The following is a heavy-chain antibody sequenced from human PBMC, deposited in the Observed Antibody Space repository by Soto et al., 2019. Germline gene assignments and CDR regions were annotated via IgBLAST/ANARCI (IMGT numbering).Heavy chain of an antibody. V-gene: IGHV4-34*01. D-gene: IGHD6-25*01. J-gene: IGHJ4*02. CDR2: INHSGSP. Sequence: SETLSLTCTVSGGSFSGYYWSWIRQAPGKGLEWIGEINHSGSPSYNSSLKSRATITIDTSKKEFHLKVTSVTAADAGVYFCARGLRPDFWGQGSLVTVSS. CDR3: ARGLRPDF. CDR1: GGSFSGYY.